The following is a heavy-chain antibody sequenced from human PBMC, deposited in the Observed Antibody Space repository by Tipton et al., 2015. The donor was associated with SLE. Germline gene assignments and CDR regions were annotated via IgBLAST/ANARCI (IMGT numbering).Heavy chain of an antibody. D-gene: IGHD2-21*01. V-gene: IGHV3-23*03. J-gene: IGHJ4*02. Sequence: SLRLSCAASGFTLSSYAMTWVRQAPGKGLEWVSIIYSGGSTYYADSVKGRFTVSRGTSKNTLYLQMSSLRPEDTAVYYCAKNAEKHCGCDCSPFDYWGQGTLVTVSS. CDR3: AKNAEKHCGCDCSPFDY. CDR2: IYSGGST. CDR1: GFTLSSYA.